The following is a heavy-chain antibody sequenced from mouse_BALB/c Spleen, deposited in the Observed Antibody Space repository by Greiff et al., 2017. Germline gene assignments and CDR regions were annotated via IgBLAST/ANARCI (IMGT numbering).Heavy chain of an antibody. J-gene: IGHJ3*01. V-gene: IGHV5-6-5*01. Sequence: DVKLQESGGGLVKPGGSLKLSCAASGFTFSSYAMSWVRQTPEKRLEWVASISSGGSTYYPDSVKGRFTISRDNARNILYLQMSSLRSEDTAMYYCARGLYYGNAWFAYWGQGTLVTVSA. D-gene: IGHD2-1*01. CDR2: ISSGGST. CDR3: ARGLYYGNAWFAY. CDR1: GFTFSSYA.